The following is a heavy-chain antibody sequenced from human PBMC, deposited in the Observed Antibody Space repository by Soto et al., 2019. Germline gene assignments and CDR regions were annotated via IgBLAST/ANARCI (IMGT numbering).Heavy chain of an antibody. V-gene: IGHV5-51*01. Sequence: PGESLKISCKGSGYSFDNYWIGWVRQMPGKGLEWMGIMYPGDSDTRYSPSFQGQVTISADKSISTAYLQWSSLKASDTAMYFCARQTCSSTRCYYGIDVWGQGTTVTVSS. J-gene: IGHJ6*02. CDR1: GYSFDNYW. CDR3: ARQTCSSTRCYYGIDV. CDR2: MYPGDSDT. D-gene: IGHD2-2*01.